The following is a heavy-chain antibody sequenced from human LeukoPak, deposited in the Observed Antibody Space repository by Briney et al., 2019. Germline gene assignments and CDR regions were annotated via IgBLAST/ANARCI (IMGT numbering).Heavy chain of an antibody. Sequence: GGSLRLSCPVSGFTFSNYAMHGVRQAPGKGLEWVSLISGGSGNIYYVDSVKGRFTISRDNSKNTLYVQMTSLRAEDTAIYYCAKGSDYYGSVTSKKTDWGQGTLVTVSS. V-gene: IGHV3-23*01. D-gene: IGHD3-10*01. CDR1: GFTFSNYA. J-gene: IGHJ4*02. CDR3: AKGSDYYGSVTSKKTD. CDR2: ISGGSGNI.